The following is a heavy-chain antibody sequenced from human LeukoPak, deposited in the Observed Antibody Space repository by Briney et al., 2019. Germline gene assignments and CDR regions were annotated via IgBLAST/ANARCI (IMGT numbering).Heavy chain of an antibody. CDR2: IIPILGIA. V-gene: IGHV1-69*04. Sequence: SVKVSCKASGGTFSSYAISWVRQAPGQGLEWMGRIIPILGIANDAQDFQGRVTITADKSTSTAYMELSSLRFEDTAVYYCARGDGYNNGGVDYWGQGNLVTVSS. J-gene: IGHJ4*02. CDR1: GGTFSSYA. CDR3: ARGDGYNNGGVDY. D-gene: IGHD5-24*01.